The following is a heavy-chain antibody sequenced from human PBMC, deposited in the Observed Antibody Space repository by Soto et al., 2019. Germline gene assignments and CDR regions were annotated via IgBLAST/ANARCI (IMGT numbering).Heavy chain of an antibody. Sequence: HPGGSLRLSCAASGFTFSSYEMNWVRQAPGKGLEWVSYISSSGSTIYYADSVKGRFTISRDNAKNSLYLQMNSLRAEDTAVYYCARGQDIVVVVAATKGSWFDPWGQGTLVTVSS. D-gene: IGHD2-15*01. CDR1: GFTFSSYE. CDR2: ISSSGSTI. CDR3: ARGQDIVVVVAATKGSWFDP. V-gene: IGHV3-48*03. J-gene: IGHJ5*02.